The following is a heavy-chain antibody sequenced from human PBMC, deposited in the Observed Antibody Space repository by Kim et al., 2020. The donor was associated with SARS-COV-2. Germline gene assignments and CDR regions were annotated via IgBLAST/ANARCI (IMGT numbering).Heavy chain of an antibody. CDR2: VSGSGGDT. CDR1: GFTFSIYA. CDR3: ARGREKYFDY. V-gene: IGHV3-23*01. J-gene: IGHJ4*02. Sequence: GGSLRLSCAASGFTFSIYAMRWVRQTSGKGLEWVSSVSGSGGDTYYPDSVRGRFTISRDNSKNTLYLQMNCLRAKDTSVYYCARGREKYFDYWGQGTLVTVSS.